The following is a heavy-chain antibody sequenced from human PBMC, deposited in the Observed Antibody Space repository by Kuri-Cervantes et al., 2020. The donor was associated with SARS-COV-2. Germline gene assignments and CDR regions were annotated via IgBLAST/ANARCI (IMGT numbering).Heavy chain of an antibody. Sequence: SQTLSLTCAVYGGSFSGYYWSWIRQPPGKGLEWIGEINHSGSTNYNPSLKSRVTVSVDTSKNQFSLKLSSVTAADTAVYYCARARKPGYSSSWSPGGWFDPWGQGTLVTVSS. V-gene: IGHV4-34*01. CDR1: GGSFSGYY. CDR3: ARARKPGYSSSWSPGGWFDP. D-gene: IGHD6-13*01. J-gene: IGHJ5*02. CDR2: INHSGST.